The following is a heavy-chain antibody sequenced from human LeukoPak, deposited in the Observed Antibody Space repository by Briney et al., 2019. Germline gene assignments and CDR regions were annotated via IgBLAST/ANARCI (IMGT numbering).Heavy chain of an antibody. J-gene: IGHJ4*02. D-gene: IGHD6-19*01. CDR1: GYTFTSYY. Sequence: PVASVKVSCKASGYTFTSYYMHWVRRAPGQGLEWMGIINPSGGSTSYAQKFQGRVTMTRDTSTSTVYMELSSLRSEDTAVYYCARGGRKWLAQNYFDYWGQGTLVTVSS. V-gene: IGHV1-46*01. CDR3: ARGGRKWLAQNYFDY. CDR2: INPSGGST.